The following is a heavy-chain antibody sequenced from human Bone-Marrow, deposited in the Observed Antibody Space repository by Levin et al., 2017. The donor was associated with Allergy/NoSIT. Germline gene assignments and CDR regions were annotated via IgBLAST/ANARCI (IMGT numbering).Heavy chain of an antibody. D-gene: IGHD1-20*01. CDR1: GASINSTNYY. CDR2: IYYNSYT. J-gene: IGHJ5*02. CDR3: ARLADNWNVNWFDP. Sequence: PSETLSLTCTVSGASINSTNYYWGWIRQPPGKGLEWIGTIYYNSYTYYNPSLKSRVTISKDTSKNQSSLKLSSVTAADTAVYYCARLADNWNVNWFDPWGQGTLVTVSS. V-gene: IGHV4-39*07.